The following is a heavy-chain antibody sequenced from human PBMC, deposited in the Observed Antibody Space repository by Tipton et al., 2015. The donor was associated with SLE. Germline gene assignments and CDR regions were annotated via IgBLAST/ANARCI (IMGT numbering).Heavy chain of an antibody. CDR1: GNSIYNGFY. J-gene: IGHJ4*02. V-gene: IGHV4-59*01. CDR2: INYSGST. CDR3: ARGLSQDN. Sequence: TLSLTCSVSGNSIYNGFYWGWIRQSPGKGLEWIGYINYSGSTNYNPSLKSRVTISVDTSKKQFSLMLTCVTAADTAVYCCARGLSQDNWGQATLVTVSS.